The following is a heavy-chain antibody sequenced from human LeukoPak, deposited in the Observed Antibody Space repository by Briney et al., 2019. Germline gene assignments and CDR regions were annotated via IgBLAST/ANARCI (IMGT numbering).Heavy chain of an antibody. Sequence: SETLSLTCAVSGVSISSGGYAWGWVRQPPGKGLEWIVYIYYSGSTNYNPSLKSRVTISVDTSKNQFSLKLSSVTAADTAVYYCARGDGSYYSIDYWGQGTLVTVSS. CDR2: IYYSGST. D-gene: IGHD1-26*01. CDR1: GVSISSGGYA. J-gene: IGHJ4*02. CDR3: ARGDGSYYSIDY. V-gene: IGHV4-61*08.